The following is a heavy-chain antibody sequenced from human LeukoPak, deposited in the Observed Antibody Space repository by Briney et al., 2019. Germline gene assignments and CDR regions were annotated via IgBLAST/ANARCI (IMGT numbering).Heavy chain of an antibody. CDR2: ISGGGGST. V-gene: IGHV3-23*01. Sequence: PGGSLRLSCAASGFTFTSHAMSWVRQAPGKGLEWVSVISGGGGSTYYADSVKGRFTISRDNSKNTLYLQMNSLRADDTAVYYCAKDLVLRGSGSYWVRCYFDCWGQGTLVTVSS. CDR1: GFTFTSHA. J-gene: IGHJ4*02. D-gene: IGHD3-10*01. CDR3: AKDLVLRGSGSYWVRCYFDC.